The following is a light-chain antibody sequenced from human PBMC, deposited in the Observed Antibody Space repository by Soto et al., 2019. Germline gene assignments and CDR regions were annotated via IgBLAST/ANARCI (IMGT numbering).Light chain of an antibody. CDR3: QQYNNWPPLT. J-gene: IGKJ4*01. CDR2: GAS. Sequence: DIVMTQSPDSLAVSLGERATINCKSSQSVLYSSNNKNYLAWFQQKPGQAPRLLIYGASTRATGIPARFSGSGSGTEFTLTISSLQSEDFAVYYCQQYNNWPPLTFGGGTKVEIK. V-gene: IGKV4-1*01. CDR1: QSVLYSSNNKNY.